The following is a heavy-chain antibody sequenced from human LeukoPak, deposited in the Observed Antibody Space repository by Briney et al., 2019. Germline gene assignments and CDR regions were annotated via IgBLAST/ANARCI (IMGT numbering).Heavy chain of an antibody. Sequence: GASVKVSCKASGYTFTGYYMHWVRQAPGQGLEWMGWINPNSGGTNYAQKFRGRVTMTRDTSISTAYMELSRLRSDDTAVYYCARGGADHSSSWYIAEYFQHWGQGTLVTVSS. CDR2: INPNSGGT. CDR3: ARGGADHSSSWYIAEYFQH. CDR1: GYTFTGYY. V-gene: IGHV1-2*02. D-gene: IGHD6-13*01. J-gene: IGHJ1*01.